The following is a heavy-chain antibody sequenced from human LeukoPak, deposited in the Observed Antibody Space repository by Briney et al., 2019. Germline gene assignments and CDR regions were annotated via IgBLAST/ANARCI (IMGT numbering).Heavy chain of an antibody. CDR1: GGSISSSSYY. CDR3: ARTGGFGSSFYFDY. CDR2: TYDSGST. D-gene: IGHD6-6*01. V-gene: IGHV4-39*01. Sequence: PSETLSLTCTVSGGSISSSSYYWGWIRQPPGKGLERIGSTYDSGSTYYNPSLKSRVTISVDTSKNQFSLKLSSVTAADTAVYYCARTGGFGSSFYFDYWGQGTVVTVSS. J-gene: IGHJ4*02.